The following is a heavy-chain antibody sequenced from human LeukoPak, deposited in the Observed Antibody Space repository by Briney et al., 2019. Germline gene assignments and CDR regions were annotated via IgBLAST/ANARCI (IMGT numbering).Heavy chain of an antibody. J-gene: IGHJ3*02. CDR1: GFTFSNFW. CDR2: IKQDGSEK. V-gene: IGHV3-7*01. Sequence: GGSLRLSCAASGFTFSNFWMSWVRQAPGKGLEWVANIKQDGSEKYYVDSVKGRFTISRDNAKNSLYLQMNSLRAEDTAVYYCARDKGGSYRPDAFDIWGQGTMVTVSS. CDR3: ARDKGGSYRPDAFDI. D-gene: IGHD1-26*01.